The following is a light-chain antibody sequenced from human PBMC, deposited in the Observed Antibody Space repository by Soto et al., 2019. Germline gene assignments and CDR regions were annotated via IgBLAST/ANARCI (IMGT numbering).Light chain of an antibody. J-gene: IGKJ1*01. CDR2: DAS. CDR3: QQYNNWPS. CDR1: QNIDDY. V-gene: IGKV1-5*01. Sequence: DIQMTQSPSTLSASVGDRVTITFRASQNIDDYLAWYQQKPGKAPKLLIYDASNLQSGVPSRFSGSGFGTEFTLTINGLLPEDFVTYYCQQYNNWPSFGQGTKVDIK.